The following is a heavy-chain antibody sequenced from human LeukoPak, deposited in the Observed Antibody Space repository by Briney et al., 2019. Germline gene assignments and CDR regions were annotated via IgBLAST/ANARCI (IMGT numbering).Heavy chain of an antibody. V-gene: IGHV4-34*01. D-gene: IGHD2-2*01. CDR2: INHSGST. Sequence: SETLSLTCAVYSGSFSGYYWSWIRQPPGKGLDWLGEINHSGSTNYNPSLKSRVTISVDTSKNQFSLKLTSVTVADTALYYRARVVSGLVVPPTRGDYFDSWGQGTVVTVSS. CDR1: SGSFSGYY. J-gene: IGHJ4*02. CDR3: ARVVSGLVVPPTRGDYFDS.